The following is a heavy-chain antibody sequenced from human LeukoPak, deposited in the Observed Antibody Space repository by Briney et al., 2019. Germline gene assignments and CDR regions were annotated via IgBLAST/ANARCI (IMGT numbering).Heavy chain of an antibody. Sequence: GGSLRLSCAASGFTFSSYAMSWVRQAPGKGLEWVSAISGSGGSTYYADSVKGRSTISRDNSKNTLYLQMNSLRAEDTAVYYCAKSQINIVVVVAATGDWFDPWGQGTLVTVSS. D-gene: IGHD2-15*01. CDR3: AKSQINIVVVVAATGDWFDP. J-gene: IGHJ5*02. CDR2: ISGSGGST. CDR1: GFTFSSYA. V-gene: IGHV3-23*01.